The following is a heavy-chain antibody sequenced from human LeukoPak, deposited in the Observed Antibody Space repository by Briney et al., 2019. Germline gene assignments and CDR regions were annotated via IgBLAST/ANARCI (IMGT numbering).Heavy chain of an antibody. D-gene: IGHD3-3*02. CDR3: VKEHVDRAFTRSFEI. CDR1: GFSFSTNP. J-gene: IGHJ3*02. CDR2: ISPDKT. V-gene: IGHV3-23*01. Sequence: GSLRLSCAASGFSFSTNPMSWVRQAPGKGLEWVSAISPDKTYYADSVKGRLTISRDNYKNTVDLHMNSPRAEDTAIYYCVKEHVDRAFTRSFEIWGQGIVVTVSS.